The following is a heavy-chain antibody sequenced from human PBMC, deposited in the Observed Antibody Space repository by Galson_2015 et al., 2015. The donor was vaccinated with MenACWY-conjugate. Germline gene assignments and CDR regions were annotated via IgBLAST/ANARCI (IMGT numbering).Heavy chain of an antibody. CDR1: GFTFSNYW. CDR3: ARDNNWSVDS. J-gene: IGHJ4*02. CDR2: IKADGSFS. D-gene: IGHD1-1*01. V-gene: IGHV3-74*01. Sequence: SLRLSCAASGFTFSNYWMHWVRQPPGKGLEWVSYIKADGSFSNYADSVKGRFTISTDNAKNMVYLQMDGLGDEDTAVYFCARDNNWSVDSWGQGTLVTVSS.